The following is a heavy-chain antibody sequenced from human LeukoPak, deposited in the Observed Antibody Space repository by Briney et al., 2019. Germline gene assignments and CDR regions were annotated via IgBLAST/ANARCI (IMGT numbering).Heavy chain of an antibody. CDR1: GFPFSSYW. Sequence: GGSLRLSCAVSGFPFSSYWMDWVRQAPGKGPVWVSRINTDGSNTDYADSVKGRFTISRDNAKNLLYLQMNSLRAEDTAVYYCGTGWAVDFWGQGTLVTVSS. D-gene: IGHD2-15*01. V-gene: IGHV3-74*01. CDR2: INTDGSNT. CDR3: GTGWAVDF. J-gene: IGHJ4*02.